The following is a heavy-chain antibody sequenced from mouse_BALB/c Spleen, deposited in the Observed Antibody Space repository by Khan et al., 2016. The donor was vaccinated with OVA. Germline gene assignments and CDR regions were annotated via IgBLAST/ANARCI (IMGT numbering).Heavy chain of an antibody. CDR2: INPSNGGT. Sequence: QVQLQQSGAELVKPGASVRLSCKASGYTFTSYSLYWVKQRPGQGLEWIGDINPSNGGTNFNEKFKTKAILTVDKSSRTAYMQLSSLTSEDSAVYYCTRSGDGACAYWGQGTLVTVSA. CDR1: GYTFTSYS. V-gene: IGHV1S81*02. J-gene: IGHJ3*01. D-gene: IGHD1-1*02. CDR3: TRSGDGACAY.